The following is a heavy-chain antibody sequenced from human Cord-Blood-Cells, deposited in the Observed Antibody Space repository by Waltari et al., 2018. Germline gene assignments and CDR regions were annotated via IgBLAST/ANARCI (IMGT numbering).Heavy chain of an antibody. CDR2: IYYSGST. V-gene: IGHV4-31*03. J-gene: IGHJ4*02. CDR3: ASSPGTGYDSVRFDY. D-gene: IGHD5-12*01. Sequence: QVQLQESGPGLVKPSQTLSLTCTVSGGSISGGGSYWSWIRQHPGKGLEWIGYIYYSGSTYYNPSLKSRVTISVDTSKNQFSLKLSSVTAADTAVYYCASSPGTGYDSVRFDYWGQGTLVTVSS. CDR1: GGSISGGGSY.